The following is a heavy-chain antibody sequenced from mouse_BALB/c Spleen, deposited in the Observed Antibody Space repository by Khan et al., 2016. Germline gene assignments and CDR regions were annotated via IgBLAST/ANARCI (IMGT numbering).Heavy chain of an antibody. V-gene: IGHV9-1*02. Sequence: QIQLVQSGPELKKPGETVKISCKASGYTFTNSGMNWVKQAPGKGLKWVGWINTYTGEPTYADDFKGRFAFSLETSASTAYLQINNLRNEDMTTYCGARVAMVTAVWYFDVWGAGTTVTVSS. CDR3: ARVAMVTAVWYFDV. CDR2: INTYTGEP. CDR1: GYTFTNSG. J-gene: IGHJ1*01. D-gene: IGHD2-13*01.